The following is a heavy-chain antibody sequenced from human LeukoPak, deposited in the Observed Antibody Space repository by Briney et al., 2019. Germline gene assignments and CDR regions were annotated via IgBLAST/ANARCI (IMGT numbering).Heavy chain of an antibody. CDR2: ISYDGSNK. CDR1: GFTFSNYG. J-gene: IGHJ4*02. CDR3: AKEALLLWFGDRLEN. D-gene: IGHD3-10*01. Sequence: GGSLRLSCAASGFTFSNYGMHWVRQAPGKGLEWVAVISYDGSNKYYADSVKGRFTISRDNSKNTLYLQMNSLRAEDTAVYSCAKEALLLWFGDRLENWGQGTLVTVSS. V-gene: IGHV3-30*18.